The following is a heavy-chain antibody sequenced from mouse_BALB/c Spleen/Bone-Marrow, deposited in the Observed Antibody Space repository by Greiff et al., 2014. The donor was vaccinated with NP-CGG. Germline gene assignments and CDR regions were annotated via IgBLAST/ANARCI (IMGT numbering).Heavy chain of an antibody. CDR3: ATYYGSGWYFDV. V-gene: IGHV1-26*01. D-gene: IGHD1-1*01. CDR2: INPYNGGT. J-gene: IGHJ1*01. Sequence: EVQLQQSGPELVKPGASMKISCKASGYSFTDYTITWVKQSHGKNLEWIGLINPYNGGTGYNQKFKGKATLTVDKSSSTAYMDLLSLTSEDSAVYYRATYYGSGWYFDVWGAGTTVTVSS. CDR1: GYSFTDYT.